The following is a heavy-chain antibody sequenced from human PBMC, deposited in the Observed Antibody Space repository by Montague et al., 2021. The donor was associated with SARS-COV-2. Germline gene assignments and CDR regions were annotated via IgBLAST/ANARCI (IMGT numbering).Heavy chain of an antibody. V-gene: IGHV2-5*01. CDR1: GFSLSTPNVG. Sequence: VKPTQTLMLTCTFSGFSLSTPNVGVGWIRQPPGNSPEWVAVIYANYEKRYSPSLRNRLTITKDTANNQVVLSLTYVDPVDTATYYCAHLIRYYDIFTGIPFDYWGQGSQVTVSS. D-gene: IGHD3-9*01. CDR2: IYANYEK. J-gene: IGHJ4*02. CDR3: AHLIRYYDIFTGIPFDY.